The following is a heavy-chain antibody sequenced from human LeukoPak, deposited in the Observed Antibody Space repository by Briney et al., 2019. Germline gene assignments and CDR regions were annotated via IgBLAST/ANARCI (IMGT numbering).Heavy chain of an antibody. J-gene: IGHJ6*03. V-gene: IGHV3-20*04. CDR3: AKGSRPGYSYGPREYYYYMDV. CDR1: GFTFNDYG. CDR2: INWNGGST. Sequence: GGSLRLSCAASGFTFNDYGMSWVRQAPGKGLEWVSGINWNGGSTGYVDSVKGRFIISRDNAKNSLYLQMNSLRAEDTAVYYCAKGSRPGYSYGPREYYYYMDVWGKGTTVTVSS. D-gene: IGHD5-18*01.